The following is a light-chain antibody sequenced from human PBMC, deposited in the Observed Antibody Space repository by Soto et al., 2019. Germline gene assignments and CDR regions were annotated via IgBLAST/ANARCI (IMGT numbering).Light chain of an antibody. CDR1: RGVTRS. CDR3: LQHGTSPYT. V-gene: IGKV3-20*01. Sequence: EIVLTQSTGTLSLSPGERATLSCRASRGVTRSLAWFQQKAGQAPRLLIYGASTRDTGIPDRFSGSGSGTDFTLIISRVEPEDFAVYYCLQHGTSPYTFGQGTKVDIK. J-gene: IGKJ1*01. CDR2: GAS.